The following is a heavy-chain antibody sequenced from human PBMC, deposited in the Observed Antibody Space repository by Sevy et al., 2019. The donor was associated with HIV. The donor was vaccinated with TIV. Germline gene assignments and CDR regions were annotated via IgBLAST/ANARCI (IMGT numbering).Heavy chain of an antibody. CDR3: AKTIDSGGGVVPAANYFFFGLDG. V-gene: IGHV3-23*01. CDR2: ISGKGRNT. D-gene: IGHD2-2*01. J-gene: IGHJ6*02. CDR1: GFTFSAYA. Sequence: GGSLRLSCAASGFTFSAYAMNWVRQAPGKGLEWVSAISGKGRNTHYTGSVEGRFTISRDNSNNTLYLQMNILRAEDTAVYYCAKTIDSGGGVVPAANYFFFGLDGWGQGTTVTVSS.